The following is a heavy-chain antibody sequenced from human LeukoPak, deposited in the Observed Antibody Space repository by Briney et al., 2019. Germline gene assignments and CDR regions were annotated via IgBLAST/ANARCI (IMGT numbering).Heavy chain of an antibody. CDR1: GFTFSYYS. CDR2: ISSSSSLI. CDR3: AKVDRGDYSSSPVPYYNYYMNV. D-gene: IGHD6-13*01. V-gene: IGHV3-21*01. J-gene: IGHJ6*03. Sequence: TGGSLRLSCAASGFTFSYYSMNWVRQAPGRGLEWVSCISSSSSLIFYSDSVRGRFTISRDNAKNLLYLHMNSLRVEDMAVYYCAKVDRGDYSSSPVPYYNYYMNVWGKGTTVTVSS.